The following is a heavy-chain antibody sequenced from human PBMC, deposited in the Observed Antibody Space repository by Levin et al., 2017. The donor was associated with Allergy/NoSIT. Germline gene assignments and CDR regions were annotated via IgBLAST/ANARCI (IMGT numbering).Heavy chain of an antibody. J-gene: IGHJ4*02. CDR1: GGSISSYY. CDR2: IYYSGST. Sequence: SSETLSLTCTVSGGSISSYYWSWIRQPPGKGLEWIGYIYYSGSTNYNPSLKSRVTISVDTSKNQFSLKLSSVTAADTAVYYCARFLPGRGFDYWGQGTLVTVSS. D-gene: IGHD2-15*01. CDR3: ARFLPGRGFDY. V-gene: IGHV4-59*01.